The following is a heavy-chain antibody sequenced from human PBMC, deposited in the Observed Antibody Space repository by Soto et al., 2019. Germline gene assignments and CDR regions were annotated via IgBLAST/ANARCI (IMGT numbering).Heavy chain of an antibody. J-gene: IGHJ4*02. D-gene: IGHD1-7*01. CDR3: AIRTPSNDY. V-gene: IGHV5-10-1*01. CDR1: GYSFTNYW. CDR2: IDPSDSYT. Sequence: PGESLKISCKGSGYSFTNYWISWVRQMPVKGLEWMGRIDPSDSYTNYSPSFQGHVTISIDKSISSAYVQWSSLKASDTAIYYCAIRTPSNDYWGQGTLLTVSS.